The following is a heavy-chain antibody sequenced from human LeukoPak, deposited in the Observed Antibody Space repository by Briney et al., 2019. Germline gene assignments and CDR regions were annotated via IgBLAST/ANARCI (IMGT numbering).Heavy chain of an antibody. Sequence: GGSLRLSCAASEFTFSGSAMHWVRQASGKGLEWVGRIRSKANSNATAYAASVKGRFTISRDDSKNTAYLQMNSLKTEDTAVYYCTRQQLDQYYHFYYMDVWGKGTTVTVSS. D-gene: IGHD6-13*01. V-gene: IGHV3-73*01. CDR3: TRQQLDQYYHFYYMDV. CDR2: IRSKANSNAT. CDR1: EFTFSGSA. J-gene: IGHJ6*03.